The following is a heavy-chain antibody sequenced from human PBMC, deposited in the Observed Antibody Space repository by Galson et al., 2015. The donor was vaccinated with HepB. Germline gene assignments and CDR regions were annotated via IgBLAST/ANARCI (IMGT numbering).Heavy chain of an antibody. V-gene: IGHV3-21*01. J-gene: IGHJ4*02. D-gene: IGHD3-22*01. CDR3: TRGFPYYNNELNDD. CDR2: ISSGGSYI. Sequence: SLRLSCAASGFTFTGYAMNWVRQPPGRGLEWISSISSGGSYIYYADSVKVRFTISRDNARNSLFLQLNSLRDEDTAVYYCTRGFPYYNNELNDDWGQGTLVIVSS. CDR1: GFTFTGYA.